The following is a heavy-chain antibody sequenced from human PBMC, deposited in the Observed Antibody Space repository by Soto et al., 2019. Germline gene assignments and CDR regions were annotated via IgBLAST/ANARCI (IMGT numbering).Heavy chain of an antibody. CDR3: ARDRSSGYHSYNWFDS. V-gene: IGHV3-74*01. CDR2: INSHGSIT. Sequence: GGSLRLSCAASGFSFSDYWMHWVRQVPGKGLVWVSRINSHGSITTYADSVKGRLTISRDNTRNTLFLEMHSLRVEDTGVYYCARDRSSGYHSYNWFDSWGQGTLVTVSS. D-gene: IGHD3-22*01. J-gene: IGHJ5*01. CDR1: GFSFSDYW.